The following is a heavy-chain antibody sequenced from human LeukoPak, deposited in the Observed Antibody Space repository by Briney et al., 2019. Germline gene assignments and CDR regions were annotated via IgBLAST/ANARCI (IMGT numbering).Heavy chain of an antibody. J-gene: IGHJ4*02. D-gene: IGHD2-21*02. CDR2: IYTSGNT. Sequence: SETLSLTCTVSGGSISSYYWSWIRQPAGKGLEWIGRIYTSGNTYYNPSLKSRVTMSVDTSKDQFSLKLSSVTAADTAVYYCARTGGDYGYYFDSWGQGTLVTVSS. V-gene: IGHV4-4*07. CDR3: ARTGGDYGYYFDS. CDR1: GGSISSYY.